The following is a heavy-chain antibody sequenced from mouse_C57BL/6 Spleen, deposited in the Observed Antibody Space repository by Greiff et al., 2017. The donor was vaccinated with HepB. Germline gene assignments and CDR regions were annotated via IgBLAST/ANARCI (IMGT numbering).Heavy chain of an antibody. CDR2: IYPSDSET. CDR3: AKGHYYGFDY. D-gene: IGHD1-1*01. J-gene: IGHJ2*01. CDR1: GYTFTSYW. Sequence: VQLQQSGAELVRPGSSVKLSCKASGYTFTSYWMDWVKQRPGQGLEWIGNIYPSDSETHYNQKFKDKATLTVDKSSSTAYMQLSSLTSEDSAVYYCAKGHYYGFDYWGQGTTLTVSS. V-gene: IGHV1-61*01.